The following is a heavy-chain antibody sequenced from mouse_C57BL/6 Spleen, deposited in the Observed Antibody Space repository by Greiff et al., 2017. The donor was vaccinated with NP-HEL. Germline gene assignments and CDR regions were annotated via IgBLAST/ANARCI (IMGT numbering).Heavy chain of an antibody. Sequence: VQLQQSGGGLVKPGGSLKLSCAASGFTFSDYGMHWVRQAPEKGLEWVAYISSGSSTIYYADTVKGRFTISRDNAKNTLFLQMTSLRSEDTAMYYCARGGIPDFDHWGQGTTLTVSS. J-gene: IGHJ2*01. V-gene: IGHV5-17*01. CDR2: ISSGSSTI. CDR3: ARGGIPDFDH. CDR1: GFTFSDYG. D-gene: IGHD5-1-1*01.